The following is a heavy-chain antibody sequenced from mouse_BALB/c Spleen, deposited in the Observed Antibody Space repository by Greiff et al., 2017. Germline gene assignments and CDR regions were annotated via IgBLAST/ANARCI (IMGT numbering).Heavy chain of an antibody. CDR3: ARDAYYYGSSYRYFDV. CDR2: ISDGGSYT. V-gene: IGHV5-4*02. CDR1: GFTFSDYY. D-gene: IGHD1-1*01. J-gene: IGHJ1*01. Sequence: EVKLVESGGGLVKPGGSLKLSCAASGFTFSDYYMYWVRQTPEKRLEWVATISDGGSYTYYPDSVKGRFTISRDNAKNNLYLQMSSLKSEDTAMYYCARDAYYYGSSYRYFDVWGAGTTVTVSS.